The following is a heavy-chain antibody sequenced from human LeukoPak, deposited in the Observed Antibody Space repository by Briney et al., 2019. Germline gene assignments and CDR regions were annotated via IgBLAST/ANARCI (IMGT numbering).Heavy chain of an antibody. Sequence: SETLSLTCTVSGGSLSGYYWSWIRQPAGEGLEWIGRIYTSGSTHYNPPLKSRVTMSVDTSTNQFSLKLSSVTAADTAVYYCARLITGTTTAFDIWGQGTMVTVSS. CDR1: GGSLSGYY. CDR2: IYTSGST. D-gene: IGHD1-7*01. V-gene: IGHV4-4*07. J-gene: IGHJ3*02. CDR3: ARLITGTTTAFDI.